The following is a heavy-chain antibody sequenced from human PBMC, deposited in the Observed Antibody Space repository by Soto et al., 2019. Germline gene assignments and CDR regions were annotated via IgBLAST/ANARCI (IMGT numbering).Heavy chain of an antibody. Sequence: GGSMRLSCAASGFPFSSYAVSWVRQAPGKGLEWVSAISGSGGSTYYADSVKGRFTISRDNSKNTVYLQMGSLRPEDMAVYYCARRARPDFYYMDVWGKGTTVTVSS. CDR2: ISGSGGST. CDR1: GFPFSSYA. D-gene: IGHD6-6*01. CDR3: ARRARPDFYYMDV. J-gene: IGHJ6*03. V-gene: IGHV3-23*01.